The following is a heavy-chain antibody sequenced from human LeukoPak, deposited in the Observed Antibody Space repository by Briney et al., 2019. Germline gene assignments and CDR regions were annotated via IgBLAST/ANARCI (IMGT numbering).Heavy chain of an antibody. J-gene: IGHJ5*02. V-gene: IGHV4-34*01. CDR1: GGSFSGYY. Sequence: SETLSLTCAVYGGSFSGYYWTWIRQPPGKGLEWIGEINHSGSTNYNPSLKSRVTISVDTSKNQFSLKLSSVTAADTAVYYCARGKEDIVVVVAATRTTREFDPWGQGTLGTVSS. CDR2: INHSGST. CDR3: ARGKEDIVVVVAATRTTREFDP. D-gene: IGHD2-15*01.